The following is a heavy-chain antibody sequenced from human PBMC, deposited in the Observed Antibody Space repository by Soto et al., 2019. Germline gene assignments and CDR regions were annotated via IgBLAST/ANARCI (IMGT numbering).Heavy chain of an antibody. CDR2: IYYSGST. Sequence: PSETLSLTCTVSGGSISSYYWSWIRQPPGKGLEWIGYIYYSGSTNYNPSLKSRVTISVDTSKNQFSLKLSSVTAADTAVYYCAREGPDDRVGATRPFDYWGQGTLVTVSS. CDR3: AREGPDDRVGATRPFDY. V-gene: IGHV4-59*01. J-gene: IGHJ4*02. CDR1: GGSISSYY. D-gene: IGHD1-26*01.